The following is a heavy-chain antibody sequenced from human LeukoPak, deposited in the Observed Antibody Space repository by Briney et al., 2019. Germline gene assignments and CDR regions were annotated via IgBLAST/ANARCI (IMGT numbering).Heavy chain of an antibody. CDR3: AKRAAAGTSYFDY. Sequence: QTGGSLRLSCAASGFTFSSYAMIWVRQAPGKGLEWVSAISGSGGSTYYADSVKGRFTISRDNSKNTLYLQMNSLRAEDTAVYYCAKRAAAGTSYFDYWGQGTLVTVSS. D-gene: IGHD6-13*01. J-gene: IGHJ4*02. V-gene: IGHV3-23*01. CDR1: GFTFSSYA. CDR2: ISGSGGST.